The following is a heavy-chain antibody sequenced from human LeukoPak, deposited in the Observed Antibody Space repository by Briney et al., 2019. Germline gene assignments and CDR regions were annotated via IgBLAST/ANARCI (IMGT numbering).Heavy chain of an antibody. D-gene: IGHD2-15*01. Sequence: GGSLRLSCAASGFTFSVAAMTWVRQAPGKGLEWVSLIGASGESTYYADSVKGRFTISRDNSKNTLSPQMNSLRAEDTALYYCARDLGGYNSGLDYWGQGTLVTVSS. V-gene: IGHV3-23*01. CDR2: IGASGEST. CDR1: GFTFSVAA. CDR3: ARDLGGYNSGLDY. J-gene: IGHJ4*02.